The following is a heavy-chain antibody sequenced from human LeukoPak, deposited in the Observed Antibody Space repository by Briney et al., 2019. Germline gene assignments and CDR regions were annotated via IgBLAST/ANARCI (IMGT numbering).Heavy chain of an antibody. CDR2: IYYSGST. D-gene: IGHD5-24*01. CDR3: ARSGGYNQKDY. J-gene: IGHJ4*02. CDR1: GGSISSSSYY. Sequence: SETLSLTCTVSGGSISSSSYYWGWIRQPPGKGLEWIGSIYYSGSTYYNPSLKSRVTISVDTSKNQFSLKLSSVTAADTAVYYCARSGGYNQKDYWGQGTLVTVSS. V-gene: IGHV4-39*01.